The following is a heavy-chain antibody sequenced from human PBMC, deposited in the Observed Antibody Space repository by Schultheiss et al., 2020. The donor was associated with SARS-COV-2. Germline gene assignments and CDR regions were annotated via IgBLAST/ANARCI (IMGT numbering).Heavy chain of an antibody. V-gene: IGHV3-23*01. CDR2: ISGSGGST. CDR3: AKDRYGDYGPYYFDY. CDR1: GFTFSSYA. D-gene: IGHD4-17*01. Sequence: AGSLRLSCAASGFTFSSYAMSWVRQAPGKGLEWVSAISGSGGSTYYADSVKGRFTISRDNSKNTLYLQMNSLRAEDTAVYYCAKDRYGDYGPYYFDYWGQGTLVTVSS. J-gene: IGHJ4*02.